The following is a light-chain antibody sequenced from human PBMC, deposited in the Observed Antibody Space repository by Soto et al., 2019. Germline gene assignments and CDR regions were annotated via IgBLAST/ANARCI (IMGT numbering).Light chain of an antibody. CDR1: SADVGTSNF. Sequence: QSVLTQPASVSGSPGQSITISCTGISADVGTSNFVSWYQHHPGKAPRLILYDVANRPSGVSSRFSGSKSGDTASLTISGLQADDEADYYCSSYKRGPLYVFGTGTKVTVL. CDR3: SSYKRGPLYV. CDR2: DVA. V-gene: IGLV2-14*03. J-gene: IGLJ1*01.